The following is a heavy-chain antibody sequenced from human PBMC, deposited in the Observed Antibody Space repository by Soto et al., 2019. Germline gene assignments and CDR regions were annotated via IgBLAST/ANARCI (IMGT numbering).Heavy chain of an antibody. D-gene: IGHD3-10*01. V-gene: IGHV4-39*01. J-gene: IGHJ1*01. CDR3: ASELYYYGSGSYFQH. CDR1: GGSISSSSYY. Sequence: SETLSLTCTVSGGSISSSSYYWGWIRQPPGKGLEWIGSIYYSGSTYYNPSLKSRVTISVDTSKNQFSLKLSSVTAADTAVYYCASELYYYGSGSYFQHWGQGTLVTVSS. CDR2: IYYSGST.